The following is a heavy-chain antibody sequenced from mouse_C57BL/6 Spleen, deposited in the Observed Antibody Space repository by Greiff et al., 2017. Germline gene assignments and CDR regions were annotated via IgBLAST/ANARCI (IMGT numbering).Heavy chain of an antibody. J-gene: IGHJ4*01. CDR2: INYDGSST. Sequence: EVNVVESEGGLVQPGSSMKLSCTASGFTFSDYYMAWVRQVPEKGLEWVANINYDGSSTYYLDSLKSRFIISRDNAKNILYLQMSSLKSEDTATYYCARDSPYYYGSSLAPDAMDYWGQGTSVTVSS. CDR3: ARDSPYYYGSSLAPDAMDY. V-gene: IGHV5-16*01. D-gene: IGHD1-1*01. CDR1: GFTFSDYY.